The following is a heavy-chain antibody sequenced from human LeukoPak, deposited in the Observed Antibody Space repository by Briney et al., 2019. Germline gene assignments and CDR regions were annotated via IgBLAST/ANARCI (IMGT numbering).Heavy chain of an antibody. V-gene: IGHV4-59*08. CDR1: GGSISSYY. J-gene: IGHJ2*01. D-gene: IGHD2-21*02. Sequence: PSETLSLTCTVSGGSISSYYWSWIRQPPGKGLEWIGYIYYSGSTNYNPSLKSRVTISVDTSKNQFSLKLSSVTAADTAVYYCARLNCGGDCYSSYFDLWGRGTLVTVSS. CDR2: IYYSGST. CDR3: ARLNCGGDCYSSYFDL.